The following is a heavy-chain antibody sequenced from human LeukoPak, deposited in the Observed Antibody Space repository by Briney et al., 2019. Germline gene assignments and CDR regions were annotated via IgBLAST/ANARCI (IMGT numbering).Heavy chain of an antibody. CDR1: GGSISSRNW. CDR2: IFHSGST. J-gene: IGHJ4*02. V-gene: IGHV4-4*02. D-gene: IGHD4-23*01. CDR3: AREADSGKGPNFDY. Sequence: PSETLSLTCAVSGGSISSRNWWNWVRQPPGKGLEWIGEIFHSGSTNYNPSLKSRVTISVDKSKNQFSLKLSSVTAADTAVYYCAREADSGKGPNFDYWGQGTLATVSS.